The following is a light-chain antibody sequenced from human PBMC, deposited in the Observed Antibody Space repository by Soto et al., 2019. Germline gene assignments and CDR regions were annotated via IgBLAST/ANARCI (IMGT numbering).Light chain of an antibody. CDR2: AAS. CDR3: QHYNSYSEA. V-gene: IGKV1-16*01. Sequence: DIQMTQSPSSLSASVGDRVTITCRAGQSISSYLNWYQQKPGKAPKFLIYAASTLQSGVPSRFSGSGSGTEFTLTISSLQPDDFATYYCQHYNSYSEAFGQGTKVDIK. J-gene: IGKJ1*01. CDR1: QSISSY.